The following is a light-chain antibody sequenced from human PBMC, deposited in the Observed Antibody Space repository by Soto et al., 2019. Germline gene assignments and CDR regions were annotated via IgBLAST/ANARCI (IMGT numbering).Light chain of an antibody. CDR3: KSYAGSNTYV. J-gene: IGLJ7*01. Sequence: QSALTQPPSASGSPGQSVTISCTGTKSDLGVYDFVSWYQHHPGKAPRLIIYEVVQRPSGVPDRFSGSKSGNTASLTVSGLQAADEADYFCKSYAGSNTYVFGSGTQLTVL. CDR1: KSDLGVYDF. V-gene: IGLV2-8*01. CDR2: EVV.